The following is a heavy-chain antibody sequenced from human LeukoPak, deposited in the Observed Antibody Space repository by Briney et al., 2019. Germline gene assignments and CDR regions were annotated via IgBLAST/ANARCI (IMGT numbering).Heavy chain of an antibody. J-gene: IGHJ4*02. D-gene: IGHD5-12*01. V-gene: IGHV3-74*01. Sequence: PGGSLRLSCAASGFAFGDNWMHWVRQAPGKGLVWVSRMNSDGRSTYYADSVKGRFTISRDNAKNSLYLQMNCLRDEDTAVYYCARDIGYSGYDYHGYWGQGTLVTVSS. CDR1: GFAFGDNW. CDR2: MNSDGRST. CDR3: ARDIGYSGYDYHGY.